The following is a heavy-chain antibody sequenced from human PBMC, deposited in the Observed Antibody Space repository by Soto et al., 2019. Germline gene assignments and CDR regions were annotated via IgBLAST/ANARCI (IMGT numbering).Heavy chain of an antibody. CDR3: ARGIQEGFDP. CDR1: GDSITDGDYY. CDR2: IYYNGII. V-gene: IGHV4-30-4*01. Sequence: QVSLQESGPGLVKPSQTLSLSCTVSGDSITDGDYYWSWIRQPPGKDLEWIAYIYYNGIIHYNPSLKSRVTISLDPSKNQFSLTMTSVTDADTAVYSFARGIQEGFDPWGQGTLVTVSS. D-gene: IGHD5-18*01. J-gene: IGHJ5*02.